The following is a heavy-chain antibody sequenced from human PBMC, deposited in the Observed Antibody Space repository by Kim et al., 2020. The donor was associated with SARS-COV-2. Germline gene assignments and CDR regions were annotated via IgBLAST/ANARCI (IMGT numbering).Heavy chain of an antibody. J-gene: IGHJ3*01. V-gene: IGHV1-2*02. Sequence: ASVKVSCKASGYSFAAYYVHWVRQAPGQGLEWMGWVNPKNGATRYAQKFEAGITITRDTSVNTAYMELRSLTSDDTAIYFCARAFVGDCKGDFCFDLDALGVWGQGTMAIVS. D-gene: IGHD2-21*01. CDR1: GYSFAAYY. CDR3: ARAFVGDCKGDFCFDLDALGV. CDR2: VNPKNGAT.